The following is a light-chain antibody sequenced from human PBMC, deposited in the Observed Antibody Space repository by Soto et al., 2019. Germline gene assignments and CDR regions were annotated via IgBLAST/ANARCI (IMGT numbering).Light chain of an antibody. Sequence: GDRVTITCRASQSISSWLAWYQKKQGKAPKVLIHAASRVQSGVPSTFSASGSGTDFALNISSLKPEDCATDECHQTYANPWTFGQGTKVDIK. CDR1: QSISSW. J-gene: IGKJ1*01. V-gene: IGKV1-39*01. CDR2: AAS. CDR3: HQTYANPWT.